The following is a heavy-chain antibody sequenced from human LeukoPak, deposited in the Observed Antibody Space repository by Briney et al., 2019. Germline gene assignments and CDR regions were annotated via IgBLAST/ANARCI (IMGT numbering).Heavy chain of an antibody. CDR2: IDHSGST. J-gene: IGHJ4*02. CDR3: ARGYDYYDSRGYGY. Sequence: PSETLSLTCAVYGGSFSGYYWSWIRQPPGKGLEWIGEIDHSGSTNYNPSLKSRVTISVDTSKNQFSLKLSSVTAADTAVYYCARGYDYYDSRGYGYWGQGRLVTVSS. V-gene: IGHV4-34*01. D-gene: IGHD3-22*01. CDR1: GGSFSGYY.